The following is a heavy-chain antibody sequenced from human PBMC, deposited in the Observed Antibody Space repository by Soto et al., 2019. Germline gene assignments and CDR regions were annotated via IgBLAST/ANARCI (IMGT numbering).Heavy chain of an antibody. CDR3: ARRKSYNWNDGMDD. CDR1: GFTFSSYG. V-gene: IGHV3-33*01. D-gene: IGHD1-1*01. Sequence: QVQLVESGGGVVQPGRSLRLSCAASGFTFSSYGMHWVRQAPGKGLEWVAVIWYDGSNKYYADSVKGRFTISRDNSKNTLYLQMNSLRAEDTAVYYCARRKSYNWNDGMDDWGQGTLVTVSS. J-gene: IGHJ4*02. CDR2: IWYDGSNK.